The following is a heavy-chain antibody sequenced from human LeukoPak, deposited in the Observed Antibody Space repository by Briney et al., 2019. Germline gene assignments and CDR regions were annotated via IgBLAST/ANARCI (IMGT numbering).Heavy chain of an antibody. D-gene: IGHD3-10*01. CDR3: ARGRRGSGSYYRDWFDP. Sequence: PETLSLTCAVYGGSFSGYFWSWIRQPPGKGLEWIGEINHSGSTNYNPSLKSRVTISVDTSKNQFSLKLSSVTAADTAVYYCARGRRGSGSYYRDWFDPWGRGTLVTVSS. CDR1: GGSFSGYF. J-gene: IGHJ5*02. V-gene: IGHV4-34*01. CDR2: INHSGST.